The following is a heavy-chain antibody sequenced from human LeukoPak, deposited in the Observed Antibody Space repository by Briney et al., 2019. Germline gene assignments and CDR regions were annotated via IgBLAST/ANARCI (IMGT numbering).Heavy chain of an antibody. J-gene: IGHJ6*02. CDR2: ISGYNGDT. V-gene: IGHV1-18*01. Sequence: ASVKVSCKTSGYTFTSYGISWVRQAPGQGLEWMGWISGYNGDTHYAQNLQDRVTMTTDTSTSTAYTDVRSLRSDDTAVYYCARAGADSAAYFYYAMDVWGQGTTVTVSS. D-gene: IGHD2-15*01. CDR3: ARAGADSAAYFYYAMDV. CDR1: GYTFTSYG.